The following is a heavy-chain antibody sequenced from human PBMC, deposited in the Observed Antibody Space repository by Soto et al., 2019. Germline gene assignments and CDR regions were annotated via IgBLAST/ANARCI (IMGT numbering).Heavy chain of an antibody. CDR1: GGSISSYY. CDR2: IYYSGSA. D-gene: IGHD6-25*01. V-gene: IGHV4-59*01. Sequence: SETLSLTCIVSGGSISSYYWSWIRQPPGKRLEWIGFIYYSGSANYNPSLKSRVTISVDTSRNLFSLKLTSVTAADTAVYFCARASSSTDSGFDSWGQGTLVTVSS. J-gene: IGHJ4*02. CDR3: ARASSSTDSGFDS.